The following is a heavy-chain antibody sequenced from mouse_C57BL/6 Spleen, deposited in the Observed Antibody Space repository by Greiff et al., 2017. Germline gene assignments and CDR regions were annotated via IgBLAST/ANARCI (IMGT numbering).Heavy chain of an antibody. CDR2: IHPSDSAT. CDR3: AIPYDYDVYFDV. V-gene: IGHV1-74*01. Sequence: VQLQQPGAELVKPGASVKVSCKASGYTFTSYWMHWVKQRPGQGLEWIGRIHPSDSATNYNQKFKGKATLTVDKSSSTAYMQLSSLTSEDSAVYYCAIPYDYDVYFDVWGTGTTVTVSS. D-gene: IGHD2-4*01. J-gene: IGHJ1*03. CDR1: GYTFTSYW.